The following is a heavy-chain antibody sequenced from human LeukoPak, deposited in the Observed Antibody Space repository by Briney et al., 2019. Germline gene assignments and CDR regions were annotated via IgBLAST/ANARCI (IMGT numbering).Heavy chain of an antibody. CDR2: IYTSGNT. D-gene: IGHD1-26*01. V-gene: IGHV4-4*07. CDR1: GGSINNYF. Sequence: SETLSLTCTVSGGSINNYFWSWIRQPAGKGLEWIGRIYTSGNTNYNPSLKSRVTISVDTSKNQFSLKLSSVTAADTAVYYCARGGRRRNWFDPWGQGTLVTVSS. CDR3: ARGGRRRNWFDP. J-gene: IGHJ5*02.